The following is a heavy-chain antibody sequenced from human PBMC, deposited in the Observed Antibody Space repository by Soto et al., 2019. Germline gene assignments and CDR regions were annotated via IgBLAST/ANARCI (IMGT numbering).Heavy chain of an antibody. D-gene: IGHD2-21*02. Sequence: QVQLVASGGGVVQPGRSLRLSCAASGFTFSSYGMHWVRQAPGKGLEWMAVIWYDGSNTYYADSVKGRFTISRDNSKITLYRQMNSRSAEVTAVYYFARECCGGDCYSFHFDYWGQGTLVTVSS. CDR1: GFTFSSYG. V-gene: IGHV3-33*01. J-gene: IGHJ4*02. CDR2: IWYDGSNT. CDR3: ARECCGGDCYSFHFDY.